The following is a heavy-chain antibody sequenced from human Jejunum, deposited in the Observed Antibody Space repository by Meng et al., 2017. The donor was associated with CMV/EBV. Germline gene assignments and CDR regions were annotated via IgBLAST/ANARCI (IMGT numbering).Heavy chain of an antibody. Sequence: QVQLQESGPGLVKPSGTLSFTCTVSGGSISNYNWWTWVRQPPGKGLEWIGEVSQTGTIQYNPSLKSCVVISVDESKNQFSLKLSSVAAADTAVYSCARKNPGSPARFDPWGQGTLVTVSS. CDR3: ARKNPGSPARFDP. D-gene: IGHD1-26*01. CDR1: GGSISNYNW. CDR2: VSQTGTI. V-gene: IGHV4-4*02. J-gene: IGHJ5*02.